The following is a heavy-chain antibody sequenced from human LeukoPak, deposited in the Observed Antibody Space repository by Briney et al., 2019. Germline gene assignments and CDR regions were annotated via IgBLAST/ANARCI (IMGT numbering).Heavy chain of an antibody. J-gene: IGHJ4*02. CDR3: ARAPAPMYSFDY. D-gene: IGHD2-2*01. V-gene: IGHV1-2*02. Sequence: LGASVKVSCKASGYTFSGYYMHWVRQAPGQGLEWMGWINPNSGGTYYPPKFQGRVTMTRNTSLSTAYMELNSLRSDYTAVYYCARAPAPMYSFDYWGQGTLVTVSS. CDR1: GYTFSGYY. CDR2: INPNSGGT.